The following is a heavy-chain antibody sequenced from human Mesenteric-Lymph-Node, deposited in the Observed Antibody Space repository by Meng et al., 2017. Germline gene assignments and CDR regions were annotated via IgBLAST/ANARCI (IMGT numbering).Heavy chain of an antibody. J-gene: IGHJ5*02. Sequence: PQLHESGPGLVKPSEALSLTCSVSGGSISTSGYYWGWIRQPPGKGLEWIGSIGHSGFTYYTPSLKSRVTVSIDTSRNQFSLWLTSVTAADTAVYYCVRSSGWVKTGFDPWGQGTLVTVSS. CDR2: IGHSGFT. CDR1: GGSISTSGYY. V-gene: IGHV4-39*01. CDR3: VRSSGWVKTGFDP. D-gene: IGHD6-19*01.